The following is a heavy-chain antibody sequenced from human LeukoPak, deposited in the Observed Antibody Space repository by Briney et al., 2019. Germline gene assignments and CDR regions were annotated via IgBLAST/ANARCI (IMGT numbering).Heavy chain of an antibody. CDR1: GYSFTFYW. CDR2: IYPGDSDT. J-gene: IGHJ4*02. D-gene: IGHD3-10*01. Sequence: GESLKISCKGSGYSFTFYWIGWVRQMPGKGLEWMGIIYPGDSDTRYSPSFQGQVTISADKSISTAYLQWSSLKASDTAMYYCARHRRRSIIGTASSRGFDSWGQGTLVTVSS. V-gene: IGHV5-51*01. CDR3: ARHRRRSIIGTASSRGFDS.